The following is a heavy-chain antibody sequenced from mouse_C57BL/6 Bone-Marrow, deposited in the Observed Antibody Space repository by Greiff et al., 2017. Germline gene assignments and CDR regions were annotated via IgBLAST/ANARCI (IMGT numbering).Heavy chain of an antibody. J-gene: IGHJ3*01. CDR2: IHPNSGST. Sequence: QVQLKQPGAELVKPGASVKLSCKASGYTFTSYWMHWVKQRPGQGLEWIGMIHPNSGSTNYNEKFKSKATLTVDKSSSTAYMQRSSLTSEDSAVYYCARNWDVGAYWGQGTLVTVSA. V-gene: IGHV1-64*01. D-gene: IGHD4-1*01. CDR3: ARNWDVGAY. CDR1: GYTFTSYW.